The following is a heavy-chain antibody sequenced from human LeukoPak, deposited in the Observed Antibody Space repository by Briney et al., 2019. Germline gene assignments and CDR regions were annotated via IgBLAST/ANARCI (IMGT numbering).Heavy chain of an antibody. CDR3: AKDMEYGDYSGYFDY. CDR1: GFTFDDYA. CDR2: ISWNSGSI. D-gene: IGHD4-17*01. V-gene: IGHV3-9*01. J-gene: IGHJ4*02. Sequence: PGRSLRLSCAASGFTFDDYAMHWVQQAPGKGLEWVSGISWNSGSIGYADSVKGRFTISRDNAKNSLYLQMNSLRAEDTALYYCAKDMEYGDYSGYFDYWGQGTLVTVSS.